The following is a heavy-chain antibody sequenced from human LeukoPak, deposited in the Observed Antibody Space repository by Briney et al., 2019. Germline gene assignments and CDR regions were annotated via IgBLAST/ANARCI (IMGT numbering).Heavy chain of an antibody. D-gene: IGHD2-21*02. CDR1: GLTLSRYS. CDR2: ISGSGGST. V-gene: IGHV3-23*01. Sequence: GGSLRLSCAASGLTLSRYSMNWVRQAPGKGLEWVSAISGSGGSTYYADSVKGRFTISRDNSKNTLYLQMNSLRAEDTAVYYCAKGAYCGGDCYFYYYYYMDVWGKGTTVTVSS. CDR3: AKGAYCGGDCYFYYYYYMDV. J-gene: IGHJ6*03.